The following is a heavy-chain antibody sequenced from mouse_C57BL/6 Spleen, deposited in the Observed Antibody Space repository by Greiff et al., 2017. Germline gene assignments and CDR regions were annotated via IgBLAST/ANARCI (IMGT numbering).Heavy chain of an antibody. CDR2: IRKKANNHAT. CDR3: TRYDYDSGDV. CDR1: GFTFSDAW. Sequence: EVKLEESGGGLVQPGGSMKLSCAASGFTFSDAWMDWVRQSPEKGLEWVAEIRKKANNHATYYAESVKGRFTISRDDSKSRVYLQMNSLRAEDTGIYYCTRYDYDSGDVWGTGTTVTVSS. D-gene: IGHD2-4*01. V-gene: IGHV6-6*01. J-gene: IGHJ1*03.